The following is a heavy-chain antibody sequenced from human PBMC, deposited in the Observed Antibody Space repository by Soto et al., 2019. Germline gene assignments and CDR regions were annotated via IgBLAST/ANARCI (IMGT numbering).Heavy chain of an antibody. CDR1: VGSISIYY. Sequence: PSETLSVTCTFSVGSISIYYWSWIRQPPGKGLEWIGYIYYTGSTNYNPSLKSRVTISVDTSKNQSSLKVTSVTAADTAVYYCARSVGTGGNYHYGMDVWGQGTTVTVSS. V-gene: IGHV4-59*01. CDR3: ARSVGTGGNYHYGMDV. J-gene: IGHJ6*01. D-gene: IGHD3-10*01. CDR2: IYYTGST.